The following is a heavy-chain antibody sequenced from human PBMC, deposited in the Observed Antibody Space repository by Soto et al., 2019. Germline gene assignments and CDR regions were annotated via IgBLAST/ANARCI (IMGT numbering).Heavy chain of an antibody. CDR3: ARIPIVVVTATPPYFDY. J-gene: IGHJ4*02. CDR1: GGSISSYY. V-gene: IGHV4-59*01. D-gene: IGHD2-21*02. CDR2: IYYSGST. Sequence: SETLSLTCTVSGGSISSYYWSWIRQPPGKGLEWIGYIYYSGSTNYNPSLKSRVTISVDTSKNQFSLKLSSVTAADTAVYYCARIPIVVVTATPPYFDYWGQGTLVTVSS.